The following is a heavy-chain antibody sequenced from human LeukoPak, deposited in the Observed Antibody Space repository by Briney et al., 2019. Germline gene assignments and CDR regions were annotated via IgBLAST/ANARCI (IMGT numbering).Heavy chain of an antibody. D-gene: IGHD2-15*01. V-gene: IGHV1-24*01. Sequence: ASVTVSYKVSGYTLTELSMHWVRQAPGKGLEWMGGFDPEDGETIYAQKFQGRVTMTEDTSTDTAYMELSSLRSEDTAVYYCAIAVQGYCSGGSCYDYWGQGTLVTVSS. CDR2: FDPEDGET. J-gene: IGHJ4*02. CDR3: AIAVQGYCSGGSCYDY. CDR1: GYTLTELS.